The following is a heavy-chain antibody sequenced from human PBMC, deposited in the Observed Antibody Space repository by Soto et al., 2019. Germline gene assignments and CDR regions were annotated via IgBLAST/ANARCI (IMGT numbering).Heavy chain of an antibody. Sequence: SETLSLTCSVSGASIRSYYWSWIRQPPGKGLEWIGYIYYSGSTNYNPSLKSRVTLSVDTSKNQFSLTLSSVTAADTAVYYCTRDRRQQLADYDAFDIWGQGTMVTVSS. CDR2: IYYSGST. CDR1: GASIRSYY. J-gene: IGHJ3*02. CDR3: TRDRRQQLADYDAFDI. V-gene: IGHV4-59*12. D-gene: IGHD6-13*01.